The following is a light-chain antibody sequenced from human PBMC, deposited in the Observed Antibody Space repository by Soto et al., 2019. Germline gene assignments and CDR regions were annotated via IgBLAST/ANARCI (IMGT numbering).Light chain of an antibody. V-gene: IGLV1-44*01. J-gene: IGLJ2*01. CDR1: TFNIGIND. CDR3: CSYAGGSTVV. CDR2: RNS. Sequence: QAVVTQPPSASGTPGQRVTISCSGGTFNIGINDVYWYQQLPGTAPKLLIYRNSRRPSGVSNRFSASKSGNTASLAISGLQAEDEADYHCCSYAGGSTVVCGGGTKLTVL.